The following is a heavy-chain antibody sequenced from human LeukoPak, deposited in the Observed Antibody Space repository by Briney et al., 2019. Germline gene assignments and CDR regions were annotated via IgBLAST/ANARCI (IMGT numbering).Heavy chain of an antibody. CDR3: ARQGYSAYEILDY. V-gene: IGHV4-59*08. CDR2: IYYSGST. D-gene: IGHD5-12*01. CDR1: GGSIRSYY. Sequence: AETLSLTCTVSGGSIRSYYLSWIRQPPGKGLDWIGYIYYSGSTNYNPSLKSRVTISVDTSKNQFSLKLSSVTAADTAVYYCARQGYSAYEILDYWGQGTLVPVSS. J-gene: IGHJ4*02.